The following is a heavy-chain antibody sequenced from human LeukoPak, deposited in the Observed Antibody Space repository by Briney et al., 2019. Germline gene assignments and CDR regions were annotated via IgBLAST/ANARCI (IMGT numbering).Heavy chain of an antibody. V-gene: IGHV4-39*07. CDR1: GGSISSSSSY. Sequence: SETLSLTSAVSGGSISSSSSYWGWIRQPPGKGLEWIGSIYYSGSTDYNPPLKSRVTISVDTSKNQFSLRLSSVTAADTAVYYCARVGGSGWPRGNLDYWGQGTLVTVSS. D-gene: IGHD6-19*01. CDR2: IYYSGST. CDR3: ARVGGSGWPRGNLDY. J-gene: IGHJ4*02.